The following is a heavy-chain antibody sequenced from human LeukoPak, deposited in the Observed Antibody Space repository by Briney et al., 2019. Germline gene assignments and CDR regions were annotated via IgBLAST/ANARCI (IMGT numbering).Heavy chain of an antibody. Sequence: SETLSLTCTVSGGSISSSSYYWGWIRQPPGKGLEWIGSIYYSGSTYYNPSLKSRVTISVDTSKNQFSLKLYSVTAADTAVYYCARGTYYDILTGQIHYFDYWGQGTLVTVSS. V-gene: IGHV4-39*07. CDR1: GGSISSSSYY. D-gene: IGHD3-9*01. CDR3: ARGTYYDILTGQIHYFDY. J-gene: IGHJ4*02. CDR2: IYYSGST.